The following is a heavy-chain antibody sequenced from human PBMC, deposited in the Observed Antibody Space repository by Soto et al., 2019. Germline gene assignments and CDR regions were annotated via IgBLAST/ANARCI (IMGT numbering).Heavy chain of an antibody. J-gene: IGHJ4*02. D-gene: IGHD3-3*01. CDR2: INSDGSST. CDR1: GFTFSSYW. V-gene: IGHV3-74*01. Sequence: GGSLRLSCAASGFTFSSYWMHWVRQAPGKGLVWVSRINSDGSSTSYADSVKGRFTISRDNAKNTLYLQMNSLRAEDTAVYYCATVRQFCSGYYSLFDYRGQRTPVTVSS. CDR3: ATVRQFCSGYYSLFDY.